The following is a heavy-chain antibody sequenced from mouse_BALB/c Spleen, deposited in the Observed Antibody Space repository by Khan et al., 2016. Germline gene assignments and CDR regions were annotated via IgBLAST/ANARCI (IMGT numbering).Heavy chain of an antibody. D-gene: IGHD1-1*01. CDR2: ITYSGST. Sequence: EVQLQESGPGLVKPSQSLSLTCTVTGYSITSDYAWNWIRQFPGNKLEWMGYITYSGSTSYNPSLKSRISITRDTSKNQFFLQLNSVTTEDTATYYRAKKTGGGSSDWGQGTTLTVSS. CDR3: AKKTGGGSSD. CDR1: GYSITSDYA. V-gene: IGHV3-2*02. J-gene: IGHJ2*01.